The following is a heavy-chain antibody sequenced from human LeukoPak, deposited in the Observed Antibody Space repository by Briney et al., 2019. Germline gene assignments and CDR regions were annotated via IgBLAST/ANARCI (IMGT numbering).Heavy chain of an antibody. V-gene: IGHV4-38-2*01. CDR3: ARVGSGWPFDY. CDR2: IYHSGST. CDR1: DYSISSGYH. J-gene: IGHJ4*02. Sequence: SETLSITCAVSDYSISSGYHWGWIRQPPGKGLEWIGNIYHSGSTYYNSSLKSRVTISVDTSKNQFSLKLSSVTAADTAVYYCARVGSGWPFDYWGQGTLVTVSS. D-gene: IGHD6-19*01.